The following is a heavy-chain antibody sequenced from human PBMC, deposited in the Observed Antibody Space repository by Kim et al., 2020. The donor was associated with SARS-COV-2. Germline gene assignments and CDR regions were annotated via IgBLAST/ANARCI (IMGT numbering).Heavy chain of an antibody. Sequence: GGSLRLSCVVSGISVRTNFMTWVRQAPGKGPECVSVLYDNGDTYYADSVKGRFTISRDDSKNTLFLQMLTLRVEDTAMYYCARPHSARYSRAFDTWGQGTMVTVSS. CDR1: GISVRTNF. J-gene: IGHJ3*02. CDR3: ARPHSARYSRAFDT. CDR2: LYDNGDT. V-gene: IGHV3-53*01. D-gene: IGHD6-19*01.